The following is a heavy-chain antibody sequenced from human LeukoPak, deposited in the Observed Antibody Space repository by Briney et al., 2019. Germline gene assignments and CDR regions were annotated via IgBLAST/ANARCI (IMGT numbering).Heavy chain of an antibody. CDR2: ITPNSGNT. D-gene: IGHD6-19*01. J-gene: IGHJ5*01. Sequence: GASVKVSCKASGYTFTSYDINWVRQATGQGLEWMGWITPNSGNTGHAESYQGRVTTSRHTSMSTAYRELSSLRSEDTAVYYCARMDSSGWYECWGQGSLVSVSS. CDR3: ARMDSSGWYEC. CDR1: GYTFTSYD. V-gene: IGHV1-8*01.